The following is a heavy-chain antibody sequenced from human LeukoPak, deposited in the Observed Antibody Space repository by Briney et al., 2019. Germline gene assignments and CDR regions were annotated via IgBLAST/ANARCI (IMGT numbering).Heavy chain of an antibody. CDR2: ISSSSSYI. D-gene: IGHD2-21*01. J-gene: IGHJ3*01. CDR1: GFTFSSNS. V-gene: IGHV3-21*01. Sequence: PGGSLRLSCAASGFTFSSNSMNWVRQAPGKGLEWVSSISSSSSYIFYADSVKGRFTISRDNAKKSLYLQMNSLRAEDTAVYYCARDRGALWYDSSGFAFDFWGQGTTVIVSS. CDR3: ARDRGALWYDSSGFAFDF.